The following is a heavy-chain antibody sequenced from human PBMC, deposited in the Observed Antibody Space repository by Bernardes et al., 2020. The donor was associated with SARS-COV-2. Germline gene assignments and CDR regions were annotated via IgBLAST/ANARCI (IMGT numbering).Heavy chain of an antibody. D-gene: IGHD3-16*01. V-gene: IGHV3-21*01. J-gene: IGHJ4*02. CDR3: ASADTRGAYYFDY. CDR2: ISSSSAYI. Sequence: GSLRLSCAASGFTFTSYSMTWVRQAPGKGLEWVSSISSSSAYIYYADSVKGRFTISRDNAKNSVYLQMNSLRAEDTAAYYCASADTRGAYYFDYWGQGTLVTVSS. CDR1: GFTFTSYS.